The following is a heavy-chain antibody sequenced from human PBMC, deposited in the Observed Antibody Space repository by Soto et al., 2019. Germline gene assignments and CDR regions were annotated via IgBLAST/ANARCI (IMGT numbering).Heavy chain of an antibody. CDR1: GGSISSGGYS. CDR2: MYHSGST. V-gene: IGHV4-30-2*01. D-gene: IGHD2-2*01. Sequence: SETLSLTCAVFGGSISSGGYSWSWIRQPPGKGLEWIGYMYHSGSTYYNPSLKSRVTISIDRSKNQFSLKLSSVTAADTAVYYCARVPEYWGQGILVPVSS. CDR3: ARVPEY. J-gene: IGHJ4*02.